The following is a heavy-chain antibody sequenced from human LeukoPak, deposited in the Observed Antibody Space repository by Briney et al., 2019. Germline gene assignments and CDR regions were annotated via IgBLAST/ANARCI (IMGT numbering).Heavy chain of an antibody. V-gene: IGHV3-9*03. CDR3: AKDIGYSSSWYGMDV. CDR2: ISWNRGSI. J-gene: IGHJ6*04. CDR1: GFPFDDYA. Sequence: SLSLSCAASGFPFDDYAMHWVRQVPGKGLEWVSGISWNRGSIGYADSVEGRFTISRDNAKNSLYLQMNSLRAEDMALYYCAKDIGYSSSWYGMDVWGKGTTVTVSS. D-gene: IGHD6-13*01.